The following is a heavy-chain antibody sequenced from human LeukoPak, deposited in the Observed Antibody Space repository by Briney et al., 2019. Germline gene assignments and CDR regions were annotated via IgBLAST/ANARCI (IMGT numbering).Heavy chain of an antibody. J-gene: IGHJ6*03. CDR3: VRVQLSKYTAWTRNPKYYYYMDV. CDR2: IKEDGSEK. Sequence: PGGSLRLSCAASGFTFSFYSMSWVRQAPGKGPEWVANIKEDGSEKYYVDSVEGRFTISRDNAKSSLYLQMNSLRAEDTAVYYCVRVQLSKYTAWTRNPKYYYYMDVWGRGTTVAVSS. V-gene: IGHV3-7*04. D-gene: IGHD3-16*02. CDR1: GFTFSFYS.